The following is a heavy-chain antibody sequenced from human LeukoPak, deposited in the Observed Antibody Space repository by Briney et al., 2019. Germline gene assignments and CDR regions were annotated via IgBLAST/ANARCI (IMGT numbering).Heavy chain of an antibody. Sequence: SETLSLTCTVSGGSLSSISYYWGWIRQPPGTGVEWIGSLYYSGSTYYNPSLKSRVTISVDTSKNQFPRKLCSVTAADWAVTKRPRHTVEYCGGDCDFLNWFVPSGQGKLVTV. CDR3: PRHTVEYCGGDCDFLNWFVP. J-gene: IGHJ5*02. CDR2: LYYSGST. D-gene: IGHD2-21*01. CDR1: GGSLSSISYY. V-gene: IGHV4-39*01.